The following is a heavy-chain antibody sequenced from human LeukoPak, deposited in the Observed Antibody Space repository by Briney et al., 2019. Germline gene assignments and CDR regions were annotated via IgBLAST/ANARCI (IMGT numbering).Heavy chain of an antibody. V-gene: IGHV4-39*01. Sequence: SETLSLTCTVSGGSISSSSYYWGWIRQPPGKGLEWIGSIYYSGSTYYNPSLKSRVTISVDTSKNQFSLKLGSVTAADTAVYYCARQRWLQFLDYWGQGTLVTVSS. CDR1: GGSISSSSYY. CDR3: ARQRWLQFLDY. CDR2: IYYSGST. D-gene: IGHD5-24*01. J-gene: IGHJ4*02.